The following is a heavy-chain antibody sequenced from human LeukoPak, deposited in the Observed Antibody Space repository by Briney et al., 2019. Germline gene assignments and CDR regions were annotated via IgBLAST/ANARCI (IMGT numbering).Heavy chain of an antibody. J-gene: IGHJ6*03. D-gene: IGHD4-23*01. Sequence: ASVKVSCKTSGYTFTSYYIHWVRQAPGQGLEWMGIIDPTDASADYAQKFHGRVTMTRDTSTSTVYMELSSLRSDDTAVYYCARDCYGGKRDYMDVWGKGTTVTVSS. CDR3: ARDCYGGKRDYMDV. CDR1: GYTFTSYY. V-gene: IGHV1-46*01. CDR2: IDPTDASA.